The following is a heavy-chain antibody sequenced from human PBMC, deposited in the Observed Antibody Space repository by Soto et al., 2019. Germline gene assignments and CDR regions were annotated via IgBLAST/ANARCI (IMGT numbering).Heavy chain of an antibody. CDR1: RFPFKIYS. V-gene: IGHV3-21*01. Sequence: GGSLGISCAASRFPFKIYSMNWVRQAPGKGLEWVSSISSRSSNIDYAYSVKGRFTISRDNANNSLYLQMNNLSADDTAVYYCARDTKMLAPLIYMDHWGRGTLVSVSS. J-gene: IGHJ4*02. D-gene: IGHD3-22*01. CDR2: ISSRSSNI. CDR3: ARDTKMLAPLIYMDH.